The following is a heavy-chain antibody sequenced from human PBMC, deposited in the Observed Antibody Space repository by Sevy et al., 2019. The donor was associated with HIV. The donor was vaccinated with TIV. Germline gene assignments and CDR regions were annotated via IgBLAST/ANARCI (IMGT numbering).Heavy chain of an antibody. J-gene: IGHJ4*02. V-gene: IGHV3-33*01. CDR1: GFTFSSYG. Sequence: GGSLRLSCAASGFTFSSYGMHWVRQAPGKGLEWVAVIWYDGSNKYYADSVKGRFTISRDNSKNTLYLQMNSLRAKDTAVYYCARSFITMVRGVSRGSYYFDYWGQGTLVTVSS. CDR3: ARSFITMVRGVSRGSYYFDY. D-gene: IGHD3-10*01. CDR2: IWYDGSNK.